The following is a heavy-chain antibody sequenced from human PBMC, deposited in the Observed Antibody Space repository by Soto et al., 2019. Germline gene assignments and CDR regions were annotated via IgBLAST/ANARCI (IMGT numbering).Heavy chain of an antibody. CDR3: AHRVLRTVFGLVTTTAIYFDF. D-gene: IGHD3-3*01. Sequence: QITLNESGPTQVNPRQTLTLTCTFSGFSLTTSGVGVGWIRQSPGKATEWLALIYWDDDKRYSPSLKSRLTITKQTSKNQVVLTMADLDPADTATYYCAHRVLRTVFGLVTTTAIYFDFCGQGTPVAVSS. CDR1: GFSLTTSGVG. J-gene: IGHJ4*02. CDR2: IYWDDDK. V-gene: IGHV2-5*02.